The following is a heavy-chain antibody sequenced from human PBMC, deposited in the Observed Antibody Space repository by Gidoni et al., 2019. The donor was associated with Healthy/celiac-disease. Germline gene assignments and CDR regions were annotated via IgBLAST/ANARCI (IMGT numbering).Heavy chain of an antibody. CDR2: ISSSSSYI. CDR3: ARSTGGYCSRTTSYAIDV. Sequence: EVKMVGSGGGRMRAGEGLRVACGGRGFTYSNYSMNWVRQAPGKGLEWVSSISSSSSYIYYADSVKGRFTISRDNAKNSLYLQMHSLRAADTSVYYCARSTGGYCSRTTSYAIDVWGQGTTVTVSS. CDR1: GFTYSNYS. J-gene: IGHJ6*02. D-gene: IGHD2-2*01. V-gene: IGHV3-21*01.